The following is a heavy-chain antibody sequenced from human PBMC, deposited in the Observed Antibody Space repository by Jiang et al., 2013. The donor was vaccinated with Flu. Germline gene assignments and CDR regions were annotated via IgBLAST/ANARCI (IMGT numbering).Heavy chain of an antibody. CDR3: AAYSGYNSGSGWYAPADL. V-gene: IGHV3-53*01. Sequence: QLLESGGGLVXPGGSLRLSCAASGFSVRSNYMSWIRQAPGKGLEWVSSFYSGGSASYADSVKGRFTISRDNSKNTLYLQLESLRAGDTAVYFCAAYSGYNSGSGWYAPADLWGRGTLVTVTS. D-gene: IGHD6-19*01. CDR1: GFSVRSNY. J-gene: IGHJ2*01. CDR2: FYSGGSA.